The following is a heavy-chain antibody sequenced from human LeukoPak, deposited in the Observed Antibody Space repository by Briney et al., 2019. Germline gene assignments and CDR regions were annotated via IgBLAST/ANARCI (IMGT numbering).Heavy chain of an antibody. CDR1: GFTFSS. CDR3: VRDSLVGYGHRYFDC. Sequence: GGSLRLSCAASGFTFSSMNWVRQAPGKGLEWVSYISSSSSTMYYADSVKGRFSISRDNAKNSLYLQMNSLRVEDTAVYYCVRDSLVGYGHRYFDCWGQGTLVTVSS. D-gene: IGHD5-18*01. CDR2: ISSSSSTM. V-gene: IGHV3-48*01. J-gene: IGHJ4*02.